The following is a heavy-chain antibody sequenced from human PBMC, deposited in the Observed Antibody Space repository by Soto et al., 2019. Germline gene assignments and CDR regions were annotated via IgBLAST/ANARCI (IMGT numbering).Heavy chain of an antibody. CDR1: GFTFSKYG. Sequence: GGSLRLSCEASGFTFSKYGMNWVRQAPGKGLEWVAVILFDGSTKYYADSVKGRFTISRDNSQKTLYLQMNNVRAEDTAVYYCANWDSASYYYGMDVWGQGTTVTVSS. V-gene: IGHV3-33*06. CDR2: ILFDGSTK. J-gene: IGHJ6*02. D-gene: IGHD1-26*01. CDR3: ANWDSASYYYGMDV.